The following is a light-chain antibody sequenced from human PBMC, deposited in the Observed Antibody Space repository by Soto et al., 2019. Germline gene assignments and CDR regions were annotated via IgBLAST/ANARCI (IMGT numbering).Light chain of an antibody. J-gene: IGKJ5*01. V-gene: IGKV3-20*01. CDR2: VAS. CDR3: KQYGSSPIT. Sequence: EIVLTQSPDTLSLSPGERATLSCRASQAVSNNYLAWYQQKPGQSPRLLIHVASRRATDIPDTFSGSGSATDIILTISRTEPEDFAVDYWKQYGSSPITVGQGILLDIK. CDR1: QAVSNNY.